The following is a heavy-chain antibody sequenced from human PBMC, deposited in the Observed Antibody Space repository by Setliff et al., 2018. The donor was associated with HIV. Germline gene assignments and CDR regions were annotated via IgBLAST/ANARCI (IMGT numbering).Heavy chain of an antibody. D-gene: IGHD3-22*01. J-gene: IGHJ3*02. CDR2: INPSGGGT. CDR3: ARVHDGTTTGAFDI. CDR1: GYTFTAYY. V-gene: IGHV1-46*01. Sequence: ASVKVSCKASGYTFTAYYMHWVRQAPGQGLEWMGVINPSGGGTNFAQKFQGRVTMTRDTSTSTVYMELNSLRSEDTAVYYCARVHDGTTTGAFDIWGQGTLVTVSS.